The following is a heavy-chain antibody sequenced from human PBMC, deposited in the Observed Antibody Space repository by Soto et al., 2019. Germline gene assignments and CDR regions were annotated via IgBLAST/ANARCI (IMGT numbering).Heavy chain of an antibody. D-gene: IGHD1-1*01. V-gene: IGHV4-59*01. Sequence: QVQLQESGPGLVKPSETLSLTCTVSGGSINNYYWSWIRQPPGKGLEWIGYIYYSGSTNYNPSLKGRVSISVDTYKNHFSLELSSVTAADTAVYYCARGRWERPYWGQGTLVTVSS. CDR3: ARGRWERPY. CDR1: GGSINNYY. J-gene: IGHJ4*02. CDR2: IYYSGST.